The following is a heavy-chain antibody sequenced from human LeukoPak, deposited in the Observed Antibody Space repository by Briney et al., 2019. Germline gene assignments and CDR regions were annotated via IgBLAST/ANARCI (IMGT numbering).Heavy chain of an antibody. D-gene: IGHD5-24*01. V-gene: IGHV4-31*03. Sequence: SQTLSLTCTVSGGSISSCGYYWSWIRQHPGKGLEWIGYIYYSGSSYYNPSLKSRVTISVNTSKNQCSLKLTSVTAADTAVYYCARGEMATTYYFDYWGQGTLVTVSS. CDR2: IYYSGSS. CDR1: GGSISSCGYY. CDR3: ARGEMATTYYFDY. J-gene: IGHJ4*02.